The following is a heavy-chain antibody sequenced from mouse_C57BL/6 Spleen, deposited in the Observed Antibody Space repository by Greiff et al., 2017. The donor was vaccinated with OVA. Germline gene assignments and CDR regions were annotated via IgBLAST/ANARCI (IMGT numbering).Heavy chain of an antibody. CDR2: IYPSDSET. J-gene: IGHJ1*03. V-gene: IGHV1-61*01. CDR1: GYTFTSYW. CDR3: ARSVYGYDVGYFDV. D-gene: IGHD2-2*01. Sequence: QVQLQQPGAELVRPGSSVKLSCKASGYTFTSYWMDWVKQRPGQGLEWIGNIYPSDSETHYNQKFKDKATLTVDKSSSTAYMQLSSLTSEDSAVYYCARSVYGYDVGYFDVWGTGTTVTVSS.